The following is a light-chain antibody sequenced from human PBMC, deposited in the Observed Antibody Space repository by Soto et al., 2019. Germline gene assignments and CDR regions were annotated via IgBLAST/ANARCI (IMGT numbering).Light chain of an antibody. CDR2: GAS. V-gene: IGKV3-20*01. Sequence: EIVLTQSPGTLSLSPGEGATLSCRASQSVSNSYLAWYQQKPGQAPRLLIYGASSRATGIPDRFSGSGSGTDFTLTISRLEPEDFAVYYCQQYGSSPPLTFGGGTKVDIK. CDR1: QSVSNSY. CDR3: QQYGSSPPLT. J-gene: IGKJ4*01.